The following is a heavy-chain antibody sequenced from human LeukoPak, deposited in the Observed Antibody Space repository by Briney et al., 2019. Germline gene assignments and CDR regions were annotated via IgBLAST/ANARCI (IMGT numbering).Heavy chain of an antibody. V-gene: IGHV1-2*06. CDR3: ARDRRWLQLNDY. Sequence: ASVKVSCKASGYTFTGYYMHWVRQAPGQGLEWMGRINPNSGGTNYAQKFRGRVTMTRDTSISTAYMELSRLRSDDTAVYYCARDRRWLQLNDYWGQGTLVTVSS. CDR2: INPNSGGT. D-gene: IGHD5-24*01. CDR1: GYTFTGYY. J-gene: IGHJ4*02.